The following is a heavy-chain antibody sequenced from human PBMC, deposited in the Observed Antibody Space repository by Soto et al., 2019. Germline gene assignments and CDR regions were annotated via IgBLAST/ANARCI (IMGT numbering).Heavy chain of an antibody. J-gene: IGHJ4*02. Sequence: PXXTLSLPCTVSGGSINNYYWRWIRQPPGKGLEWIGYIYYSGSTNYNPSLKSRVTISVDTSKNQFSLKLSSVTAADTAVYYCARRYGGNFDYWGQGTLVTVSS. D-gene: IGHD1-26*01. V-gene: IGHV4-59*01. CDR1: GGSINNYY. CDR3: ARRYGGNFDY. CDR2: IYYSGST.